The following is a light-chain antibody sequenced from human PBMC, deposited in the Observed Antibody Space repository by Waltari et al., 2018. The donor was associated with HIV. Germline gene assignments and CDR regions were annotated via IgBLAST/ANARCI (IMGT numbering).Light chain of an antibody. J-gene: IGKJ2*01. CDR1: RHLLYRDNNKNY. V-gene: IGKV4-1*01. CDR3: QQYNSVPYT. Sequence: DIVVTQSPDSLVVSLGERATINCRSSRHLLYRDNNKNYLAWYRQKPGQPPKLLIYWASTRESGVPDRLSGSGSGTDFALTISNLQPEDVAVYYCQQYNSVPYTFGQGTRLEI. CDR2: WAS.